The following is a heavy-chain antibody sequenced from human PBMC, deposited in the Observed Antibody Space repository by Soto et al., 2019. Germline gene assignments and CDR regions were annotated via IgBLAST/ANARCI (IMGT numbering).Heavy chain of an antibody. V-gene: IGHV5-10-1*01. CDR3: ARLQAAAGDNDLTFGY. J-gene: IGHJ4*02. D-gene: IGHD6-13*01. Sequence: SPSFQGHVTISADKSISTAYLQWSSLKASDTAMYYCARLQAAAGDNDLTFGYWGQGTLVTVSS.